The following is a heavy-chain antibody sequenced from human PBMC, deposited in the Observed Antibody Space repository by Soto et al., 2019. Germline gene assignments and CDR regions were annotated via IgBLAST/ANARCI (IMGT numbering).Heavy chain of an antibody. D-gene: IGHD4-17*01. CDR3: ASQRRTETTFEY. Sequence: TLSLTCAVYGGSFNGYYWNWIRQPPGKGLEWIGEINHGGRTNYNPSLKSRVSISVDRSKNQFSLSLSSVTAADTAVYYCASQRRTETTFEYWGQGTLVTVSS. CDR1: GGSFNGYY. V-gene: IGHV4-34*01. J-gene: IGHJ4*02. CDR2: INHGGRT.